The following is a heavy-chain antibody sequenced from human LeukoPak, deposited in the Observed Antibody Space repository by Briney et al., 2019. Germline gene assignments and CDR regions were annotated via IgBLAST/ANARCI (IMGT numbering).Heavy chain of an antibody. CDR1: GGSXXSGGXS. V-gene: IGHV4-30-2*01. J-gene: IGHJ5*02. CDR2: IYHSGST. CDR3: ARELGYCSGGSCYDWFDP. D-gene: IGHD2-15*01. Sequence: GGSXXSGGXSWSWIRQPPGKGLEWIGYIYHSGSTYYNPSLKSRVTISVDRSKNQFSLKLSSVTAADTAVYYCARELGYCSGGSCYDWFDPWGQGTLVTVSS.